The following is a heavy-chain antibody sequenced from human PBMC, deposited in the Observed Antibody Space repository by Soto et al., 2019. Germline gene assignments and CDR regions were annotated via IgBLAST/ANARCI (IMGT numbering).Heavy chain of an antibody. V-gene: IGHV4-34*01. Sequence: QVQLQQWGAGLLKPSETLSLTCAVYGGSFSGYYWSWIRQPPGKGLEWIGEINHSGSTNYNPSLKSRVTISVDTSKNQFSRKLSSVSAADTAVYYCARGIVLESTIVRGANWFDPWGKGTLVTVSS. J-gene: IGHJ5*02. CDR2: INHSGST. D-gene: IGHD3-10*01. CDR3: ARGIVLESTIVRGANWFDP. CDR1: GGSFSGYY.